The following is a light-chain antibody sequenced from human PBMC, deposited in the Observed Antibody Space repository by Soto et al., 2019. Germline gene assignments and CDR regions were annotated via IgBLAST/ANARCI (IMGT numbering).Light chain of an antibody. CDR3: QQSFSTPFT. J-gene: IGKJ3*01. CDR2: GAS. CDR1: QGITSN. V-gene: IGKV1-39*01. Sequence: DIQMTQSPSSLSASLGARVTITCRASQGITSNLTWYQQKLVKAPKLLIYGASSLQSGVPSRFSGSGSGTDFTLTISSLQPEDFATYSCQQSFSTPFTFGPGTKVDIK.